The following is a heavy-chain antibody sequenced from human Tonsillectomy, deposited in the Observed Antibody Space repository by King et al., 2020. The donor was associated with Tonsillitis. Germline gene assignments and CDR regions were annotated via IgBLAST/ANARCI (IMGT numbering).Heavy chain of an antibody. V-gene: IGHV6-1*01. CDR2: TYYRSKWYN. D-gene: IGHD5-12*01. CDR1: GDSVSSNSSA. CDR3: ARGRKVVIVATAYYYYYLDV. Sequence: VQLQQSGPGLVKPSQTLLLTCAISGDSVSSNSSAWNWIRQSPSRGLEWLGRTYYRSKWYNDYAVSVKSRIIINPDTSKNHFSLQLNSVTPEDTAVYYCARGRKVVIVATAYYYYYLDVWGKGTTVTVSS. J-gene: IGHJ6*03.